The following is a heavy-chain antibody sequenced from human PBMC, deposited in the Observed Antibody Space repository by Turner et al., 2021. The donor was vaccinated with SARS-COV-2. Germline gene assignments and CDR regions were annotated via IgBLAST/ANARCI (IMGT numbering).Heavy chain of an antibody. V-gene: IGHV1-69*10. CDR2: IIPFLGIT. J-gene: IGHJ4*02. D-gene: IGHD3-22*01. CDR3: AREVTRASSGYYYPPDGFDY. CDR1: GGTFSSNA. Sequence: QVQLVQPGAEGKKPGCSVKVSCKDSGGTFSSNAINWVRQAPGQGLEWMRGIIPFLGITNFAQEFQGRVTITADKSTSTAYMELGGLRSEDTAVYYCAREVTRASSGYYYPPDGFDYWGQGTLVTVSS.